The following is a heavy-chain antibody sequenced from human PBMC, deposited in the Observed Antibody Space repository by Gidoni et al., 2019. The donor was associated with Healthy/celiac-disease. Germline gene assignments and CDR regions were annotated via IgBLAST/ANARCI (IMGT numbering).Heavy chain of an antibody. J-gene: IGHJ4*02. V-gene: IGHV4-34*01. CDR3: ARGSSRAWLVRSGSYYFDY. Sequence: QVQLQQWGAGLLKPSETLSLTCAVYGGSFSGYYWSWIRQPPGKGLEWIGKINHSGSTNYNPSLKSRVTISVDTSKNQFSLKLSSVTAADTAVYYCARGSSRAWLVRSGSYYFDYWGQGTLVTVSS. D-gene: IGHD6-19*01. CDR1: GGSFSGYY. CDR2: INHSGST.